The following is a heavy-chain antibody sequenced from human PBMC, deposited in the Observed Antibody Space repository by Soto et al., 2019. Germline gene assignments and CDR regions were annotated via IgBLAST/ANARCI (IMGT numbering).Heavy chain of an antibody. Sequence: PGGSLRLSFAASGFTFSTYSMNWVRQAPGKGLEWIAYITSSSSTIFYADSVKGRFTISRDNAKNSLYLQMNSLRDEDTSVYYCARDNGIAGSFDPWGQGTLVTVSS. V-gene: IGHV3-48*02. CDR2: ITSSSSTI. J-gene: IGHJ5*02. CDR3: ARDNGIAGSFDP. CDR1: GFTFSTYS. D-gene: IGHD2-15*01.